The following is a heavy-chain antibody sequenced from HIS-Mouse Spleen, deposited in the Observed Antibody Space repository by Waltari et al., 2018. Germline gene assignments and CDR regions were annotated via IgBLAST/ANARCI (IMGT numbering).Heavy chain of an antibody. D-gene: IGHD1-26*01. Sequence: QVTLRESGPALVKPTQTLTLTCTFSGFSLSTSGMCVSWIRQPPGKALEWLALIDWDDDKYYSTSLKTRLTISKDTSKNQVVLTMTNMDPVDTATYYCARSGIVGATDAFDIWGQGTMVTVSS. J-gene: IGHJ3*02. V-gene: IGHV2-70*01. CDR3: ARSGIVGATDAFDI. CDR2: IDWDDDK. CDR1: GFSLSTSGMC.